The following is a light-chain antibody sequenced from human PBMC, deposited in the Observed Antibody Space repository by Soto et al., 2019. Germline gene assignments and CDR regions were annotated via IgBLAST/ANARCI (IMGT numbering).Light chain of an antibody. CDR2: GNG. V-gene: IGLV1-40*01. CDR3: QSYDKRLTAYV. Sequence: QSVLTQPPSVSGAPGQRVTSSCSGTSSSIGAGYEVHWYHQLPGTAPKLVVSGNGNRPSGVPDRLSASKSGTSASLAITGLQAADEGHYYCQSYDKRLTAYVVGTGTKVTVL. CDR1: SSSIGAGYE. J-gene: IGLJ1*01.